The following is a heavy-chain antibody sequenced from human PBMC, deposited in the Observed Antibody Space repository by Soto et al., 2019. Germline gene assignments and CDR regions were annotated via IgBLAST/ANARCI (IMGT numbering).Heavy chain of an antibody. Sequence: SETLSLTCTVSGGSISSYYWSWIRQPPGKGLEWIGYIYYSGSTNYNPSLKSRVTISVDPSKNQFSLKLSSVTAADTAVYYCARGVRPSYYDFWRGPNYYYYYMDVWGKGTTVTVSS. D-gene: IGHD3-3*01. V-gene: IGHV4-59*01. CDR2: IYYSGST. CDR3: ARGVRPSYYDFWRGPNYYYYYMDV. J-gene: IGHJ6*03. CDR1: GGSISSYY.